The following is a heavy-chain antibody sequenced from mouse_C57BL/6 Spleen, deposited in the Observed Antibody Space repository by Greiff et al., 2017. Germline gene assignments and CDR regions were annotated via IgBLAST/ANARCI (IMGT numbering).Heavy chain of an antibody. CDR1: GYSITSGYY. J-gene: IGHJ3*01. D-gene: IGHD2-4*01. Sequence: DVKLQQSGPGLVKPSQSLSLTCSVPGYSITSGYYWNWIRQFPGNNLEWMGYISYDGSNNYNPSLKNRIAITRDTSKNQFFLKLNAVTTEDTATYYCARGYYDSPFAYWGQGTLVTVSA. CDR3: ARGYYDSPFAY. CDR2: ISYDGSN. V-gene: IGHV3-6*01.